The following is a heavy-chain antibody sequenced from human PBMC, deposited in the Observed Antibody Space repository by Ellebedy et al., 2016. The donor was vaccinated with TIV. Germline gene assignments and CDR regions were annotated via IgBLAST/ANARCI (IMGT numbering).Heavy chain of an antibody. D-gene: IGHD6-6*01. CDR3: ARTYSSSNNWFDP. V-gene: IGHV5-51*01. CDR1: GYSFTSYW. J-gene: IGHJ5*02. Sequence: GKSLKISXKGSGYSFTSYWIGWVRQMPGKGLEWMGIIYPGDSDTRYSPSFQGQVTISADKSISTAYLQWSSLKASDTAMYYCARTYSSSNNWFDPWGQGTLVTVSS. CDR2: IYPGDSDT.